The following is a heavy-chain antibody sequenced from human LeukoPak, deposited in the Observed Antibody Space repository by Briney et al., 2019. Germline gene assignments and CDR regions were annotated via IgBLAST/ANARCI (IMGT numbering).Heavy chain of an antibody. CDR1: GYTFTSYG. Sequence: ASVKVSCKASGYTFTSYGISWVRQAPGQGLEWMGWISAYNGNTNYAQKLQGRVTMTTDTSTSTAYMELRSLRSDDTAAYYCARVDSVLLWFGESNYWGQGTLVTVSS. CDR2: ISAYNGNT. J-gene: IGHJ4*02. V-gene: IGHV1-18*01. CDR3: ARVDSVLLWFGESNY. D-gene: IGHD3-10*01.